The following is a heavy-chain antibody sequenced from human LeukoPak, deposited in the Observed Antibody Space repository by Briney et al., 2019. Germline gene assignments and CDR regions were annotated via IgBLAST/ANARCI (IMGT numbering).Heavy chain of an antibody. Sequence: PGGSLRLSCEVSGITLSNYGMSWVRQAPGKGLEWVAGISGSGGGTNYAESVKGRFTISRDNSKNTLYLQMSSLRAEDTAVYFCAKRGVVIRVILVGFHKEAYYFDSWGQGALVSVSS. D-gene: IGHD3-22*01. CDR1: GITLSNYG. J-gene: IGHJ4*02. V-gene: IGHV3-23*01. CDR2: ISGSGGGT. CDR3: AKRGVVIRVILVGFHKEAYYFDS.